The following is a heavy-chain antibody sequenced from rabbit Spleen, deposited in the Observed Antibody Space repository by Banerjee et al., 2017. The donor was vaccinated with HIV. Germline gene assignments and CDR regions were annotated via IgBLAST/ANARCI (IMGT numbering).Heavy chain of an antibody. CDR3: ARDDGTYDYIDGYFNL. Sequence: QEQLVESGGGLVKPEGSLKLSCTASGFSFSNKAVMCWVRQAPGKGLEWIACINAVTGKAVYASWAKGRFTFSKISSTTVTLQMTGLTAADTATYFCARDDGTYDYIDGYFNLWGPGTLVTVS. CDR2: INAVTGKA. CDR1: GFSFSNKAV. D-gene: IGHD5-1*01. J-gene: IGHJ4*01. V-gene: IGHV1S45*01.